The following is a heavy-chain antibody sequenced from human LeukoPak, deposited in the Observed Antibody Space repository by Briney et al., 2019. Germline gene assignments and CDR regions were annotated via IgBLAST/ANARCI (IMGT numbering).Heavy chain of an antibody. CDR3: ARLFYDSSGYYVSVGYWYFDL. CDR1: GGSISSYC. J-gene: IGHJ2*01. D-gene: IGHD3-22*01. Sequence: SETLSLTCTVSGGSISSYCWSWIRQPPGKGLEWIGYIYYSGSTNYNPSLKSRVTISVDTSKNQFSLKLSSVTAADTAVYYCARLFYDSSGYYVSVGYWYFDLWGRGTLVTVSS. CDR2: IYYSGST. V-gene: IGHV4-59*01.